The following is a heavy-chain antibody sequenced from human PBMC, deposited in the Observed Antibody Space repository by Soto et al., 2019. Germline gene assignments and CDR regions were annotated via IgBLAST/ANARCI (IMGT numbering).Heavy chain of an antibody. CDR2: FDPEDGET. Sequence: ASVKVSCKVSGYTLTELSSNGGRQAPGKGLEWMGGFDPEDGETIYAQKLQGRVTMTEDTSTDTAYMELSSLRSEDTAVYYCATALEVRGIANAWGQGTTVTVSS. V-gene: IGHV1-24*01. D-gene: IGHD6-13*01. J-gene: IGHJ6*02. CDR3: ATALEVRGIANA. CDR1: GYTLTELS.